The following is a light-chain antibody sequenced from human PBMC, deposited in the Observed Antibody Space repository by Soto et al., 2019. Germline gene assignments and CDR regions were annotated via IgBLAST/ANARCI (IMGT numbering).Light chain of an antibody. V-gene: IGKV3-11*01. J-gene: IGKJ1*01. CDR3: QQYGSSPVA. CDR2: DAS. CDR1: QSISSY. Sequence: IVLTQSSATLSSSPVVTATLSCRASQSISSYLAWYQQKPGQAPRLLIYDASNRATGIPARFSGSGSGTDFTLTISSLEPEDFAVYYCQQYGSSPVAFGQGTKVDIK.